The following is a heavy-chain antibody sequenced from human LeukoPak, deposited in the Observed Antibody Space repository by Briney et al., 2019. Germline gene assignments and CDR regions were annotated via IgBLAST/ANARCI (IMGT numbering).Heavy chain of an antibody. CDR1: GGSISSYC. D-gene: IGHD1-26*01. Sequence: SETLSLTCTVSGGSISSYCWSWMRQPPGKGLEWIGYIYTSGSTNYNPSLKSRVTISVDTSKNQFSLKLSSVTAADTAVYYCARHKASEWELPLDYWGQGTLVTVSS. J-gene: IGHJ4*02. CDR2: IYTSGST. CDR3: ARHKASEWELPLDY. V-gene: IGHV4-4*09.